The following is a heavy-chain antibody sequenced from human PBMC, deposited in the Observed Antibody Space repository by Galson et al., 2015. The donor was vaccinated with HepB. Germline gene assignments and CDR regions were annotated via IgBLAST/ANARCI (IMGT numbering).Heavy chain of an antibody. CDR1: GFTFSTYG. D-gene: IGHD2-2*01. V-gene: IGHV3-30*18. CDR2: ISYEATNK. J-gene: IGHJ6*03. CDR3: AKDVVTAAMFYYYYMDV. Sequence: SLRLSCAASGFTFSTYGMHWVRQAPGKGLEWVPVISYEATNKYYADTVQGRFSISSDNSKNTLYLQMNSLRAEDTAVYYCAKDVVTAAMFYYYYMDVWGKGTTVIVSS.